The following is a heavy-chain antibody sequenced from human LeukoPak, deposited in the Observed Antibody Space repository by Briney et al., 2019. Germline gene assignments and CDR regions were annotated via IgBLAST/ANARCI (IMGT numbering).Heavy chain of an antibody. CDR3: ARGYSRGWSFFEY. CDR2: ISGSGGST. Sequence: PGGSLRLSCAASGFTFSSYAGSWVRQAPGKGLEWVSGISGSGGSTYYADSVKGRFTISRDNSKNTLYLQMNSLRAEDTAVYYCARGYSRGWSFFEYCGQGTPVTVSS. V-gene: IGHV3-23*01. CDR1: GFTFSSYA. D-gene: IGHD6-19*01. J-gene: IGHJ4*02.